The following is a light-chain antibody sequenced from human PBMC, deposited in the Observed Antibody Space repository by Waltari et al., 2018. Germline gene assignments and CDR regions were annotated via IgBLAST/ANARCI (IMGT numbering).Light chain of an antibody. J-gene: IGLJ3*02. CDR1: SSDVGGYNY. V-gene: IGLV2-14*01. Sequence: QSALTQPASVSGSPGPSNTISCTGTSSDVGGYNYVSWYQQHPGKTPKPLIYDVSKRPSGVSNRFSGSKSGNTASLTISGLQAEDEADYYCSSYTSSSTLVFGGGTKLTVL. CDR2: DVS. CDR3: SSYTSSSTLV.